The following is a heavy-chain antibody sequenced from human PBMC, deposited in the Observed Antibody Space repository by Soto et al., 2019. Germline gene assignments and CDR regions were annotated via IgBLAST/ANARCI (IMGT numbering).Heavy chain of an antibody. CDR2: IWHDGTRK. CDR3: ARDRSSSYSYAMDL. Sequence: QVHLVESGGGVVQPGGSLTLSCSVSDFAFRLHGIHWVCHTPGKGLEWVAMIWHDGTRKYFRDSVRGRFTISRDSAKNKVYLQMNNLRGDDSALYFCARDRSSSYSYAMDLWGQGTTVTVSS. CDR1: DFAFRLHG. V-gene: IGHV3-33*01. J-gene: IGHJ6*02. D-gene: IGHD3-10*01.